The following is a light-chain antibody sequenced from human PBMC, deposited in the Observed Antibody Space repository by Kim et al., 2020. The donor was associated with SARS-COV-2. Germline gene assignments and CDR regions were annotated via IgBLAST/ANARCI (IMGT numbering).Light chain of an antibody. Sequence: SVSPGETATLSCRASQSVSSNLAWYQQQPGQAPRLLIYGTSTRATGIPARFSGSGSGTEFTLTISSLQSEDFAIYYCQQYKNWPYTFGQGTKLEI. CDR2: GTS. CDR3: QQYKNWPYT. J-gene: IGKJ2*01. CDR1: QSVSSN. V-gene: IGKV3-15*01.